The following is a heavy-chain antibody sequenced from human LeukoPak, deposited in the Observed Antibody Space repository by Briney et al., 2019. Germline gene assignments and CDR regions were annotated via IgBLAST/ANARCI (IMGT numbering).Heavy chain of an antibody. J-gene: IGHJ5*02. CDR3: ARDRGSSWFDP. V-gene: IGHV3-33*01. Sequence: GRSLRLSCAASGFTFSSYGMHWVRQAPGKGLEWVAVIWYDGSNEYYADSVKGRFTISRDNSKNTLYLQMNSLRAEDTAVYYCARDRGSSWFDPWGQGTLVTVSS. D-gene: IGHD6-13*01. CDR1: GFTFSSYG. CDR2: IWYDGSNE.